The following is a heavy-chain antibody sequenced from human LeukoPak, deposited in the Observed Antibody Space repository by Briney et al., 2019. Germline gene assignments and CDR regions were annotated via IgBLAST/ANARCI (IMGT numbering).Heavy chain of an antibody. CDR2: IYHSGST. D-gene: IGHD3-3*01. V-gene: IGHV4-30-2*01. CDR1: GGSISSGGYY. CDR3: ARINDFWSGSIDY. Sequence: SETLSLTCTVSGGSISSGGYYWSWIRQPPGKGLEWIGYIYHSGSTYYNPSLKSRVTISVDRSKNQFSLKLGSVTAADTAVYYCARINDFWSGSIDYWGQGTLVTVSS. J-gene: IGHJ4*02.